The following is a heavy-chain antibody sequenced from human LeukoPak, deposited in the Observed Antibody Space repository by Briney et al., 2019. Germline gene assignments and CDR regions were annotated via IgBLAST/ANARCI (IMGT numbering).Heavy chain of an antibody. D-gene: IGHD2-2*01. Sequence: GGSLRLSCAASGFTFLYYWMSWVRQAPGKGLEWVGRIKSRADGEKTEYDATGEGRFTFSRDDSGNTLYLQMNSLKTEDTAAYYCTREGYCSSTTCPGSSDLWGQGTMVTVSS. V-gene: IGHV3-15*01. CDR1: GFTFLYYW. CDR2: IKSRADGEKT. J-gene: IGHJ3*01. CDR3: TREGYCSSTTCPGSSDL.